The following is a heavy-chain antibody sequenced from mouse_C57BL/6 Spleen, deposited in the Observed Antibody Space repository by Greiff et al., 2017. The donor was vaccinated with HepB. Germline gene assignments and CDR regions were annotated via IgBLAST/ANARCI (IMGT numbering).Heavy chain of an antibody. CDR2: IYPGSGST. Sequence: VQLQQSGAELVKPGASVKMSCKASGYTFTSYWITWVKQRPGQGLEWIGDIYPGSGSTNYNEKFKSKATLTVDTSSSTAYMQLRSLTSEDSAVYYCARYGTGTNWFAYWGQGTLVTVSA. CDR1: GYTFTSYW. D-gene: IGHD4-1*01. V-gene: IGHV1-55*01. J-gene: IGHJ3*01. CDR3: ARYGTGTNWFAY.